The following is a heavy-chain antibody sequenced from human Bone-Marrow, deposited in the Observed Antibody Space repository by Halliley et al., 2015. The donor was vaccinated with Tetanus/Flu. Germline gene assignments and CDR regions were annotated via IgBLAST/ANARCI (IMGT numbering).Heavy chain of an antibody. Sequence: IGSIYYSGTAYYSPSLKSRVTISVDTSENRFSRKLSSVTAADTAMYYCARDLSSYSSDGFDIWGQGTMVTVSS. CDR2: IYYSGTA. D-gene: IGHD4-4*01. CDR3: ARDLSSYSSDGFDI. V-gene: IGHV4-39*07. J-gene: IGHJ3*02.